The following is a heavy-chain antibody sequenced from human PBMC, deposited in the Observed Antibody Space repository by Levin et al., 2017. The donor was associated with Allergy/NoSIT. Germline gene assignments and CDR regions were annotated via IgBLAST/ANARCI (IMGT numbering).Heavy chain of an antibody. D-gene: IGHD6-19*01. CDR1: GGSFSGYY. CDR3: GTTVAGTRVYGMDV. J-gene: IGHJ6*02. V-gene: IGHV4-34*01. CDR2: INHSGST. Sequence: SETLSLTCAVYGGSFSGYYWSWIRQPPGKGLEWIGEINHSGSTNYNPSLKSRVTISVDTSKNQFSLKLSSVTAADTAVYYCGTTVAGTRVYGMDVWGQGTTVTVSS.